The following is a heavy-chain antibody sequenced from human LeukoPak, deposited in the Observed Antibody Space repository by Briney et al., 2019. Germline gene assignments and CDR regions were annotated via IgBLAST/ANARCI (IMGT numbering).Heavy chain of an antibody. CDR2: INHSGST. Sequence: SETLSLTCAVYGGSFSGYYWSWTRQPPGKGLEWIGEINHSGSTNYNPSLKSRVTISVDTSKNQFSLKLSSVTAADTAVYYCARDHGSGSPDDYWGQGTLVTVSS. D-gene: IGHD3-10*01. V-gene: IGHV4-34*01. CDR1: GGSFSGYY. J-gene: IGHJ4*02. CDR3: ARDHGSGSPDDY.